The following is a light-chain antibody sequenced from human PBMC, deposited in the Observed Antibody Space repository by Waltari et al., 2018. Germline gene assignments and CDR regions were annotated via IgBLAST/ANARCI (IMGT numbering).Light chain of an antibody. CDR1: HSNIGTNS. J-gene: IGLJ1*01. CDR2: TNN. Sequence: QSVLTQSPSASATLGQTLSISCSGSHSNIGTNSVHWYQQVQGTAPKLLIHTNNQRPSGVPVRFSCSKSGTSASLAISGLRSEDEADYYCAAFDDTLGGHYVFGPGTKVTVL. CDR3: AAFDDTLGGHYV. V-gene: IGLV1-47*01.